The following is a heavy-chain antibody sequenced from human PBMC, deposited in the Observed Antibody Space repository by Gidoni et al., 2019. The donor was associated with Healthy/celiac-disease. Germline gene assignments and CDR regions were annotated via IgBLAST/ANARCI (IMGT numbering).Heavy chain of an antibody. J-gene: IGHJ4*02. Sequence: QVQLQQWGAGLLKPSETLSLTCAVYGGSFSGYYWSWIRQPPGKGLEWIGEINHSGSTNYNPSLKSRVTISVDTSKNQFSLKLSSVTAADTAVYYCATSYGDYVNLTSRDYFDYWGQGTLVTVSS. D-gene: IGHD4-17*01. CDR3: ATSYGDYVNLTSRDYFDY. CDR2: INHSGST. CDR1: GGSFSGYY. V-gene: IGHV4-34*01.